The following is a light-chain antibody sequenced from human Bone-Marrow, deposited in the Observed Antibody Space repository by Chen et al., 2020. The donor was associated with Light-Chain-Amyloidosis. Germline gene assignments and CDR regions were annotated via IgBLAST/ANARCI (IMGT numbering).Light chain of an antibody. Sequence: SYELTQPPSVSVSPGQTARLTCSGDDLPTKYAHWYQQKPGQAPVLVIHRDTERPSGISERFSGSSSGTTATLTISGVQAEDEADYHCQSVDSSGTYEVIFGGGTKLTVL. V-gene: IGLV3-25*03. CDR1: DLPTKY. CDR3: QSVDSSGTYEVI. CDR2: RDT. J-gene: IGLJ2*01.